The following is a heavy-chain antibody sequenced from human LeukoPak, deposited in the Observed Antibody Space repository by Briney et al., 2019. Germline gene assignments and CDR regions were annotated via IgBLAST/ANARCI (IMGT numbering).Heavy chain of an antibody. CDR1: GYTFTTYH. J-gene: IGHJ6*02. D-gene: IGHD6-25*01. CDR3: ARAAVHYNSVMDV. CDR2: INPGDGST. Sequence: ASVKVSCKASGYTFTTYHIHWVRQAPGQGLEWMGIINPGDGSTSYAQKFQGRVTVTRDTSTSTVYKDLSSLRSEDTAVYYCARAAVHYNSVMDVWGQGTTVTVSS. V-gene: IGHV1-46*01.